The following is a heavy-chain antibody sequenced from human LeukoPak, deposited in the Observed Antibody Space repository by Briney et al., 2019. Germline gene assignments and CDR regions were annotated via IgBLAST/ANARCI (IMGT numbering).Heavy chain of an antibody. CDR1: GGSVSSSSYY. Sequence: PSETLSLTCTVSGGSVSSSSYYWGWIRQPPGKGLEWIGEIYHSGSTNYNPSLKSRVTISVDKSKNQFSLKLSSVTAADTAVYYCARDLGAGFDYWGQGTLVTVSS. J-gene: IGHJ4*02. CDR3: ARDLGAGFDY. CDR2: IYHSGST. V-gene: IGHV4-39*07. D-gene: IGHD7-27*01.